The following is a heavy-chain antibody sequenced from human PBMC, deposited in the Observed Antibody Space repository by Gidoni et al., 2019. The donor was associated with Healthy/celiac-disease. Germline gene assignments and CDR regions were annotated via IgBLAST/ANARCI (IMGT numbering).Heavy chain of an antibody. CDR1: GGSFSGYY. CDR2: INHSGST. Sequence: QVQLQQWGAGLFKPSETLSLTCAVYGGSFSGYYWRWIRQPPGKGLEWIGEINHSGSTNYNASLKSRGTISVDTSKNQFTRKVSSVTAADTAVYYCARFGKRQYVDIVATIGYYFDYWGQGTLVTVSS. V-gene: IGHV4-34*01. CDR3: ARFGKRQYVDIVATIGYYFDY. J-gene: IGHJ4*02. D-gene: IGHD5-12*01.